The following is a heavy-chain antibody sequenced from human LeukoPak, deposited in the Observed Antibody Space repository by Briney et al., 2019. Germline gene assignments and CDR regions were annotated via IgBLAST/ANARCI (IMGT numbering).Heavy chain of an antibody. CDR3: ARAEWELDDAFDI. V-gene: IGHV4-61*02. J-gene: IGHJ3*02. CDR1: GGSISSGSYS. CDR2: IYTSGST. Sequence: SETLSLTCTVSGGSISSGSYSWYWFRQPAGKGLEWIGRIYTSGSTNYNPSLKSRLTISVDTSKNQFSLKLSSVTAADTAVYYCARAEWELDDAFDIWGQGTMVTVSS. D-gene: IGHD1-26*01.